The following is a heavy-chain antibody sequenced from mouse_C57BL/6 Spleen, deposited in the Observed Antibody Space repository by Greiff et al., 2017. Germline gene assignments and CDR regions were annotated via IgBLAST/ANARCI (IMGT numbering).Heavy chain of an antibody. V-gene: IGHV1-62-2*01. CDR1: GYTFTEYT. CDR2: FYPGSGSI. Sequence: QVQLQQSGAELVKPGASVKLSCKASGYTFTEYTIHWVKQRSGQGLEWIGWFYPGSGSIKYNEKFKDKATLTADKSSSSVYMELSRLTSEDSAVYFCARHEIDGYYEDYAMDYWGQGTSVTVSS. CDR3: ARHEIDGYYEDYAMDY. D-gene: IGHD2-3*01. J-gene: IGHJ4*01.